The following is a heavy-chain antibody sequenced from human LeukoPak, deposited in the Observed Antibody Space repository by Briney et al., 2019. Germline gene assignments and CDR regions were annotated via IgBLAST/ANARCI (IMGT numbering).Heavy chain of an antibody. CDR3: ARCYYDGWFDP. CDR1: GGPISGYY. V-gene: IGHV4-59*01. Sequence: SETLSLTCIVSGGPISGYYWSWIRQPPGKGLEWIGHVSNSGTTNYNPSLKSRVAISVDTSKDQFSLKLSSVTAADTAVYYCARCYYDGWFDPWGQGTLVTVSS. D-gene: IGHD3-22*01. CDR2: VSNSGTT. J-gene: IGHJ5*02.